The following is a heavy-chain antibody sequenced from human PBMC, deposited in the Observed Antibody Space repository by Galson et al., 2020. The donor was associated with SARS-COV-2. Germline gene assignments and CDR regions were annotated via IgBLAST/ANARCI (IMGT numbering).Heavy chain of an antibody. CDR2: IWYDGSNK. D-gene: IGHD3-3*01. J-gene: IGHJ4*02. Sequence: GGSLRLSCAASGFTFSNFGIHWVRQAPGKGLEWVAIIWYDGSNKYYADSVKGRFTISRDNSKNTLYLQMNSLRAEDTAVYYCAKSEADFWSGDSTYYCDDWGQGTLVTVSS. V-gene: IGHV3-33*06. CDR3: AKSEADFWSGDSTYYCDD. CDR1: GFTFSNFG.